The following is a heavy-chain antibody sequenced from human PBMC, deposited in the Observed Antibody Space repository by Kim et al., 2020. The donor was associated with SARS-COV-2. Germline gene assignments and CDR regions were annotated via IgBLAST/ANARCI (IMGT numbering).Heavy chain of an antibody. CDR1: GGSFSGYY. D-gene: IGHD3-10*01. V-gene: IGHV4-34*01. Sequence: SETLSLTCAVYGGSFSGYYWSWIRQPPGKGLEWIGEINHSGSTNYNPSLKSRVTISVDTSKNQFSLKLSSVTAADTAVYYCAREVGGHGSGSYDYWGQGTLVTVSS. CDR3: AREVGGHGSGSYDY. CDR2: INHSGST. J-gene: IGHJ4*02.